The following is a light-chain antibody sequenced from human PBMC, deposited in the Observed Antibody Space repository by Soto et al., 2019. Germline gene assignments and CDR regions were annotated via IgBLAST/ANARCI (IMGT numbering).Light chain of an antibody. V-gene: IGKV1-9*01. J-gene: IGKJ2*01. CDR2: AAS. CDR3: QQLISYPYT. CDR1: QGIATY. Sequence: IQLTQSPPSLSASVGDIVTITCRASQGIATYLAWYQQRPGKAPQLLIYAASTLQTGVPSRFSGSGSGAEFTLTISSLQPDDFATYYCQQLISYPYTFGQGTKLEIK.